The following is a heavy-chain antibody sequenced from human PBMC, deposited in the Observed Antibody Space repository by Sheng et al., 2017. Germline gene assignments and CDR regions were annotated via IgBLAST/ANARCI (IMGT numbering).Heavy chain of an antibody. CDR3: TRDIAGRTSL. D-gene: IGHD6-6*01. Sequence: EVQLVESGGGLVQPVGSLRLSCAASGYTFSMFWMHWVRQVPGQGLVWVSRIDEYGRITDYADSVKGRFTISRDNAKSTLSLEMNGLRVEDTAIYYCTRDIAGRTSLWGQGTLVTV. J-gene: IGHJ4*02. V-gene: IGHV3-74*01. CDR1: GYTFSMFW. CDR2: IDEYGRIT.